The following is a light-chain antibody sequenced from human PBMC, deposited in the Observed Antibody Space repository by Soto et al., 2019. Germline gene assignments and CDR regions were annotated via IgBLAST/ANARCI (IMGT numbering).Light chain of an antibody. CDR2: GAS. Sequence: DIQLTQSPSFLSASVGDRVTISCRASQGISDYLAWYQQKPGKAPKLLIYGASTLQSGVPSRFSGSASGTEFTLTISSLQPEDFASYFCQQFNAYPRTFGGGTKLDIK. CDR3: QQFNAYPRT. J-gene: IGKJ4*01. V-gene: IGKV1-9*01. CDR1: QGISDY.